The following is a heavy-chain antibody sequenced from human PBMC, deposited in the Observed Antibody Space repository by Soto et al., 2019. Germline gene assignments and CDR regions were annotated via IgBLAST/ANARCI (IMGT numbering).Heavy chain of an antibody. Sequence: SETLSLTCTVSGGSISSYYWSWIRQPPGKGLGWIGYIYYSGSTNYNPSLKSRVTISVDTSKNQFSLKLSSVTAADTAVYYCARGVVRGSGWYLQTYYYYGMDVWGQGTTVTVSS. D-gene: IGHD6-19*01. CDR2: IYYSGST. V-gene: IGHV4-59*01. CDR1: GGSISSYY. J-gene: IGHJ6*02. CDR3: ARGVVRGSGWYLQTYYYYGMDV.